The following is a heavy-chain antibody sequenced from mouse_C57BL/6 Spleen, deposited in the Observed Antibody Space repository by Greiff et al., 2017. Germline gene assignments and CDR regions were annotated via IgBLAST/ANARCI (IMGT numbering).Heavy chain of an antibody. J-gene: IGHJ4*01. V-gene: IGHV5-17*01. D-gene: IGHD2-4*01. CDR2: ISSGSSTI. CDR1: GFTFSDYG. Sequence: EVKLEESGGGLVKPGGSLKLSCAASGFTFSDYGMHWVRQAPEKGLEWVAYISSGSSTIYYADTVKGRFTISRDNAKNTLFLQMTSLRSEDTAMYYCAILDYDPYYAMDYWGQGTSVTVSS. CDR3: AILDYDPYYAMDY.